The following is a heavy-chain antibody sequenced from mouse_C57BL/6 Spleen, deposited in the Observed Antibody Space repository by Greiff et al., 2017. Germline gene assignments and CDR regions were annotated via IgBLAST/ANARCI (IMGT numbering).Heavy chain of an antibody. CDR1: GYTFTEYT. Sequence: VQLQPSGAELVKPGASVKLSSKASGYTFTEYTIHCVKHRSGKGHERSGWFYPGSGSIKYNEKFKDKATLTADKSSSTVYMELSRLTSEDSAVYFCATHEEANWGYFDVWGTGTTVTVSS. CDR3: ATHEEANWGYFDV. D-gene: IGHD4-1*01. V-gene: IGHV1-62-2*01. J-gene: IGHJ1*03. CDR2: FYPGSGSI.